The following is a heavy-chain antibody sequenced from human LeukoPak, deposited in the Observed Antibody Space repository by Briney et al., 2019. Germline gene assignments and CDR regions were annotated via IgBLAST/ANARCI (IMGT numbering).Heavy chain of an antibody. CDR3: AKSSHDYGDPIDY. CDR1: GFTFSSYG. CDR2: ISYDGSNK. V-gene: IGHV3-30*18. Sequence: GGSLRLSCAASGFTFSSYGMHWVRQAPGKGLEWVAVISYDGSNKYYADSVRGRFTISRDNSKNTLYLQMNSLRAEDTAVYYCAKSSHDYGDPIDYWGQGTLVTVSS. J-gene: IGHJ4*02. D-gene: IGHD4-17*01.